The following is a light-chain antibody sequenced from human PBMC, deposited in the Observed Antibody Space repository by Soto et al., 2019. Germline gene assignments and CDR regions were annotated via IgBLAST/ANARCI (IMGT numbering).Light chain of an antibody. CDR2: DVS. V-gene: IGLV2-14*01. CDR3: SSYTSSSTPV. CDR1: SSDVGGYNY. Sequence: QSALTQPASVSGSPGQSITISCTGTSSDVGGYNYVSWYQQHPGKAPKLMIYDVSNRPSGVSNRFSGSKSGNTASLTISGLQAEDEADYYCSSYTSSSTPVFGTGPKVTVL. J-gene: IGLJ1*01.